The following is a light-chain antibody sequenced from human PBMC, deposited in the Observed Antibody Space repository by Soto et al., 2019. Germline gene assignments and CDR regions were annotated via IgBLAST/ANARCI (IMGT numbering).Light chain of an antibody. J-gene: IGLJ1*01. CDR3: SSYTSSSTYV. V-gene: IGLV2-14*01. CDR1: SXDVGGYNY. CDR2: EVS. Sequence: QSALTQPASVSGSPGQSITISCTGTSXDVGGYNYVSWYQQHPGKAPKLMIYEVSNRPSGVSNRSSGSKSGNTASLTISGLQAEDEADYYCSSYTSSSTYVFGTGTKVTVL.